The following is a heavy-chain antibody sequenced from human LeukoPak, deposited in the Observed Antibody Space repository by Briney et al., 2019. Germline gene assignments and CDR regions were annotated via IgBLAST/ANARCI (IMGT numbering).Heavy chain of an antibody. V-gene: IGHV3-53*01. CDR3: AKAVVTQGDAFDI. CDR2: IYGGGST. CDR1: GFTVSSNY. J-gene: IGHJ3*02. Sequence: GGSLRLSCAASGFTVSSNYMSWVRQAPGKGLEWVSVIYGGGSTYYADSVKGRFTISRDNSKNTLYLQMNSLRAEDTAVYYCAKAVVTQGDAFDIWGQGTMVTVSS. D-gene: IGHD3-22*01.